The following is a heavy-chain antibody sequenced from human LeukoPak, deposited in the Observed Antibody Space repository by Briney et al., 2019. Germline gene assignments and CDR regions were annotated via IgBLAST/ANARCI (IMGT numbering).Heavy chain of an antibody. Sequence: PGGSLRLSCAASGFTFSSYSMNWVRQAPGKGLEWVSYISSSGSTIYYADSVKGRFTISRDNAKNSLYLQMNSLRAEDTAVYYCASTAYGDYDGRGYWGQGTLVTVSS. CDR2: ISSSGSTI. V-gene: IGHV3-48*04. D-gene: IGHD4-17*01. J-gene: IGHJ4*02. CDR3: ASTAYGDYDGRGY. CDR1: GFTFSSYS.